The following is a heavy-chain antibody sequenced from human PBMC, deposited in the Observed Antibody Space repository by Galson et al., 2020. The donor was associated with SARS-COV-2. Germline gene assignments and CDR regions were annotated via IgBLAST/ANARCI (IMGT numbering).Heavy chain of an antibody. CDR1: GGSFSGYY. V-gene: IGHV4-34*01. D-gene: IGHD3-22*01. CDR2: INHSGST. CDR3: ARGPYYFDSSGELDY. J-gene: IGHJ4*02. Sequence: TLSLTCAVYGGSFSGYYWNWIRQPPGKGLEWIGEINHSGSTNYNPSLKSRVTISVDTSKNQFSLKLSSVTAADSAIYYCARGPYYFDSSGELDYGGQGTLVTVSS.